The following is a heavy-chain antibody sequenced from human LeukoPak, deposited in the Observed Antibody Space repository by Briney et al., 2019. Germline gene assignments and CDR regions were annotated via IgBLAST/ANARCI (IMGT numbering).Heavy chain of an antibody. CDR2: TYYRSKWYN. CDR3: ARDRSIAVAGKKSYYGMDV. CDR1: GDSVSSNSAA. D-gene: IGHD6-19*01. Sequence: SQTLSLTCAISGDSVSSNSAAWNWNRQSPSRGLEWLGRTYYRSKWYNDYAVSVKSRITINPDTSKNQFSLQLNSVTPEDTAVYYCARDRSIAVAGKKSYYGMDVWGQGTTVTVSS. J-gene: IGHJ6*02. V-gene: IGHV6-1*01.